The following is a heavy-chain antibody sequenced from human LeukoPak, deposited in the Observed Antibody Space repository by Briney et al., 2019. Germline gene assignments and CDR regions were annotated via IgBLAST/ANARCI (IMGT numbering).Heavy chain of an antibody. CDR1: GGSISSYY. CDR2: IYYSGST. CDR3: ARFSSGGLDAFDI. Sequence: SETLSLTCTVSGGSISSYYWSWIRQPPGKGLEWIGDIYYSGSTIYNPSLKSRVTISVDTSKNQFSLKLSSVTAADTAVYYCARFSSGGLDAFDIWGQGTLVTVSS. V-gene: IGHV4-59*01. J-gene: IGHJ3*02. D-gene: IGHD6-25*01.